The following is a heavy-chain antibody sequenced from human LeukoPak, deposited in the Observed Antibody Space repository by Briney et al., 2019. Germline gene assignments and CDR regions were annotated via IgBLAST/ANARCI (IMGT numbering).Heavy chain of an antibody. Sequence: GASVKVPCKASGYTFTGYYMHWVRQAPGQGLEWMGRINPNSGGTNYAQKFQGRVTMTRDTSISTAYMELSRLRSDDTAVYYCARGRGNSGSYYFDYWGQGTLVTVSS. CDR2: INPNSGGT. CDR1: GYTFTGYY. V-gene: IGHV1-2*06. D-gene: IGHD4-23*01. CDR3: ARGRGNSGSYYFDY. J-gene: IGHJ4*02.